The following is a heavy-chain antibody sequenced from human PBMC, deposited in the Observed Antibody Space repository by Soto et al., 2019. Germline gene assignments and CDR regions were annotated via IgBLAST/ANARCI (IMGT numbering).Heavy chain of an antibody. Sequence: QVQLQQWGAGLLKPSETLSLNCAVYGGSFSGYYWSWIRQPPGKGLEWIGEINHRGSINYNPSLKSRVTMSVDTSKNQFSLKLNSVTAADTAVFYCARGSRMMIPAASGRDYYYQGLDVWGQGTAVTVSS. CDR1: GGSFSGYY. CDR3: ARGSRMMIPAASGRDYYYQGLDV. D-gene: IGHD3-22*01. J-gene: IGHJ6*02. CDR2: INHRGSI. V-gene: IGHV4-34*01.